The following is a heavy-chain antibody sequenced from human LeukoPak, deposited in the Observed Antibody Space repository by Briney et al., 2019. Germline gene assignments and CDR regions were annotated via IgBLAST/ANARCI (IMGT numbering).Heavy chain of an antibody. Sequence: GGSLRLSCAASGFTFSSYSMNWVRQAPGKGLEWVSSISSSSSYIYYADSVKGRFTISRDNAKNSLYLQMNSLRAEDTAVYYCARLYSGSYYGFDYWGQGTLVTVSS. CDR3: ARLYSGSYYGFDY. D-gene: IGHD1-26*01. J-gene: IGHJ4*02. CDR1: GFTFSSYS. CDR2: ISSSSSYI. V-gene: IGHV3-21*01.